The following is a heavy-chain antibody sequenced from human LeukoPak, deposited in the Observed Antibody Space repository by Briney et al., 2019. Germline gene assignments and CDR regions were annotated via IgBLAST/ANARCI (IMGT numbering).Heavy chain of an antibody. CDR1: RFTFSNYG. V-gene: IGHV3-30*18. CDR3: AKTGNYNWNGFDY. J-gene: IGHJ4*02. Sequence: GGSLRLSCAASRFTFSNYGMHWVRQAPGKGLEWVAIKSYDGSNKYCADSVKGRFTISRDNSKNTLHLQMNSLRVEDSAVYYCAKTGNYNWNGFDYWGQGTLVTVSS. D-gene: IGHD1-20*01. CDR2: KSYDGSNK.